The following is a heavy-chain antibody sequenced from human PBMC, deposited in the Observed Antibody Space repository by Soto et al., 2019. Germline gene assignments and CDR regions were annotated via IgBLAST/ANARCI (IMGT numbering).Heavy chain of an antibody. CDR3: ARRDSSGWSGSWFDP. CDR2: IYGTGST. D-gene: IGHD6-19*01. V-gene: IGHV4-59*01. Sequence: SETLSLTCTVSGVSISGYYWSWIRQPLGKGLEWIGFIYGTGSTNYNPSLKSRVTISADTSKNQFSLKLTSVTAADTAVYYCARRDSSGWSGSWFDPWGQGTLVTVSS. J-gene: IGHJ5*02. CDR1: GVSISGYY.